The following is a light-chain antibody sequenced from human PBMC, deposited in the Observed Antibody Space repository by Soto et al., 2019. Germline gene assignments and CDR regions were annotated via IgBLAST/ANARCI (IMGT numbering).Light chain of an antibody. Sequence: QSAWPQPASVPGYPGQSITISCTGTSSDVGGYNYVSWYQQHPGKAPKLMIYEVSNRPSGVSNRFSGSKSGNTASLTISGLQAEDEGDYYCSSYISSSTPYVFGTGTKVTVL. J-gene: IGLJ1*01. V-gene: IGLV2-14*01. CDR2: EVS. CDR1: SSDVGGYNY. CDR3: SSYISSSTPYV.